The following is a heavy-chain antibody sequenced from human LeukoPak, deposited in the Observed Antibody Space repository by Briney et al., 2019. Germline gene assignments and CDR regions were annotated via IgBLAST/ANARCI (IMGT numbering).Heavy chain of an antibody. Sequence: ASVKVSCKASGYIFAGYYMHWVRQAPGQGLEWMGWINPNSGGTNYAQKFQGRVTMTRDTSISTAYMELSRLRSDDTAVYYCARASGYGYVSDYWGQGTLVTVSS. V-gene: IGHV1-2*02. CDR2: INPNSGGT. CDR1: GYIFAGYY. J-gene: IGHJ4*02. CDR3: ARASGYGYVSDY. D-gene: IGHD5-12*01.